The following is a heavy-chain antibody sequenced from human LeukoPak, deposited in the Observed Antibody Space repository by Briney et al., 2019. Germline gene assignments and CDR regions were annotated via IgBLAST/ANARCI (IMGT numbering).Heavy chain of an antibody. CDR3: AREAAVAGSYDY. Sequence: SQTLSLTCTVSGGSISSGDYYWSWIRQPPGKGLEWIGYIYYSGSTYYNPSLKSRVTISVDTSKNQFSLKLSSVTAADTAVYYCAREAAVAGSYDYWGQGTLVTVSS. V-gene: IGHV4-30-4*01. D-gene: IGHD6-19*01. CDR1: GGSISSGDYY. J-gene: IGHJ4*02. CDR2: IYYSGST.